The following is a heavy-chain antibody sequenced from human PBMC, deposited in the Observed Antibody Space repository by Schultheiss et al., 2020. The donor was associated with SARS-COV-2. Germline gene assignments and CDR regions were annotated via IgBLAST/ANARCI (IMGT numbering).Heavy chain of an antibody. D-gene: IGHD4-17*01. CDR2: ISSDGNNK. V-gene: IGHV3-30*03. Sequence: GGSLRLSCAASGFTFSNYGIHWVRQAPGKGLEWVALISSDGNNKYYADSVKGRFTLSRDNSKNTLYLQMNSLRAEDTAVYYCAADDYEPLAHQTLNWFDPWGQGTLVTVSS. CDR3: AADDYEPLAHQTLNWFDP. J-gene: IGHJ5*02. CDR1: GFTFSNYG.